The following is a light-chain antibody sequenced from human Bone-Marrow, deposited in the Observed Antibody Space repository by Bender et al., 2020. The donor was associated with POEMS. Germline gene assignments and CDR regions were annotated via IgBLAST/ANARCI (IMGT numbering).Light chain of an antibody. CDR1: DIGSRS. Sequence: SYVMTQPPSVSVAPGKTATLTCGGNDIGSRSVHWYQQRPGQAPVLVVYDDDDRPSGIPERFTGSNSGNTATLTITRVEAGDEADYYCQRWESSHEPVIFGGGTKLTVL. V-gene: IGLV3-21*03. CDR3: QRWESSHEPVI. CDR2: DDD. J-gene: IGLJ2*01.